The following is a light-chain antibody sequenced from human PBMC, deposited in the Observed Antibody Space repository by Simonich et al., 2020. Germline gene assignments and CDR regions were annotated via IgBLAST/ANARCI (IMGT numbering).Light chain of an antibody. CDR1: QSVLYSSNNKNY. J-gene: IGKJ2*01. Sequence: TINCKSSQSVLYSSNNKNYLAWYQQKPGQPPKLLIYWASTRESGVSDPFSGSGSGTDFTLPISSLQAEDVAVYYCQQYYSSPYTFGQGTKLEIK. V-gene: IGKV4-1*01. CDR2: WAS. CDR3: QQYYSSPYT.